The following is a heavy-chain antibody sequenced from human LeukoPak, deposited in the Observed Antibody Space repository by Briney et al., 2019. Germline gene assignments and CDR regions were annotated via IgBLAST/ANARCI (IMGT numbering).Heavy chain of an antibody. V-gene: IGHV4-4*07. D-gene: IGHD3-10*01. CDR3: ARGRRFGELSLFH. CDR1: GGSISSYY. J-gene: IGHJ4*02. Sequence: SETLSLTCTVSGGSISSYYWSWIRQPAGKGLEWIGRIYMSGSTNYNSSLKSRVNMSVDTSKNQFSLKLSSVTAADTAVYYCARGRRFGELSLFHWGQGTLVTVSS. CDR2: IYMSGST.